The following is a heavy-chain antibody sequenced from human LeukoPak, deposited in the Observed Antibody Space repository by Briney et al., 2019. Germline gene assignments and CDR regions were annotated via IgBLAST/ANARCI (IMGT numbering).Heavy chain of an antibody. CDR2: INHSGST. Sequence: SETLSLTCAVYGGSFSGYYWNWIRQPPGKGLEWIGEINHSGSTNYNPSLKSRVTISVDTSKNQFSLKLSSVTAADTAVYYCARVPLRFYDRMRGKYFDYWGQGTLVTVSS. CDR1: GGSFSGYY. D-gene: IGHD3-22*01. J-gene: IGHJ4*02. V-gene: IGHV4-34*01. CDR3: ARVPLRFYDRMRGKYFDY.